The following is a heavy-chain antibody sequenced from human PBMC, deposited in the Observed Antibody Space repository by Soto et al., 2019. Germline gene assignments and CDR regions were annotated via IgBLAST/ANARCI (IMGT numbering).Heavy chain of an antibody. CDR2: INHSGST. Sequence: SETLSLTCAVYGGSFSCYYWSWIRQPPGKGLEWIGEINHSGSTNYNPSLKSRVTISVDTSKNQFSLKLSSVTAADTAVYYCARAYGDYGLDYWGQGTLVTVSS. CDR1: GGSFSCYY. J-gene: IGHJ4*02. CDR3: ARAYGDYGLDY. D-gene: IGHD4-17*01. V-gene: IGHV4-34*01.